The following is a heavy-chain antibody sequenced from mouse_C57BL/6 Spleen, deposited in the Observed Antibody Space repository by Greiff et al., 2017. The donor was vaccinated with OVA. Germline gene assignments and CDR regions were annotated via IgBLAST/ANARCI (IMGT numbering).Heavy chain of an antibody. CDR2: INPYNGGT. V-gene: IGHV1-19*01. CDR3: ARKGDYYGSSYDAMDY. J-gene: IGHJ4*01. CDR1: GGAGTDYD. Sequence: VQLQQSGPVLVKPGASVKMSGKDWGGAGTDYDMNWVKQSHGKSLEWIGVINPYNGGTSYNQKFKGKATLTVDKSSSTAYMELNSLTSEDSAVYYCARKGDYYGSSYDAMDYWGQGTSVTVSS. D-gene: IGHD1-1*01.